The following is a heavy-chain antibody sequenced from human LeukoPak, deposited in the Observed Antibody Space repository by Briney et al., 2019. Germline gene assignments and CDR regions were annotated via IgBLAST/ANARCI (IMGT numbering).Heavy chain of an antibody. Sequence: PGGSLRLSCAASGFTFSSYSMNWVRQAPGKGLEWVSSISSSSSYIYYADSVKGRLTISRDNAKNSLYLQMNSLRAEDTAVYYCAKARSGYYSDDAFDIWGQGTMVTVSS. J-gene: IGHJ3*02. D-gene: IGHD3-22*01. V-gene: IGHV3-21*01. CDR1: GFTFSSYS. CDR3: AKARSGYYSDDAFDI. CDR2: ISSSSSYI.